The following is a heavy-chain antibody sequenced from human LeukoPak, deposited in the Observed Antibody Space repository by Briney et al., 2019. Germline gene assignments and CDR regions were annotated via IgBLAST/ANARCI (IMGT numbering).Heavy chain of an antibody. CDR3: VRTVVTARGWFDP. Sequence: SETLSLTCTVSGFSISSNYYWGWIRQSPEKGLEWIGNIFHSGSCFYNPSFKSRVTISLDTSKNQLSLKLNSVTVADTAVYYCVRTVVTARGWFDPWGQGTLVTVSS. V-gene: IGHV4-38-2*02. CDR1: GFSISSNYY. CDR2: IFHSGSC. D-gene: IGHD2-21*02. J-gene: IGHJ5*02.